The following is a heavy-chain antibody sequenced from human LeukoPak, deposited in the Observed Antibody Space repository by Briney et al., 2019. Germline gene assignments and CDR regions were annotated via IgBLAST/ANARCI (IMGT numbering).Heavy chain of an antibody. Sequence: ASVTVSCMASGYTFTDYYLHWVRQAPGHGLEWMGWIKPDGGDTNYAQRLQGRVTMTRDTSISTAYVELTNLSSDDTAVYYCARGITIYGVMIIYFDSWGQGTLVTVSS. V-gene: IGHV1-2*02. CDR1: GYTFTDYY. CDR3: ARGITIYGVMIIYFDS. D-gene: IGHD3-3*01. J-gene: IGHJ4*02. CDR2: IKPDGGDT.